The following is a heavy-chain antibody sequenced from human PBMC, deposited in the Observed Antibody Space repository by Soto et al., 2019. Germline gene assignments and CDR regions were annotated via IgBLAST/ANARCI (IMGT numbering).Heavy chain of an antibody. V-gene: IGHV3-48*01. J-gene: IGHJ5*02. CDR3: ARDGCSGSNCLNWFDP. D-gene: IGHD2-15*01. CDR1: GFTFSSYS. Sequence: EVQLVESGGGLVQPGGSLRLSCAASGFTFSSYSMNWVRQAPGKGLEWVSYISSSSTTKYYADSVKVRFTISRDNAKNSMYLQMNSLRAEDKAVYYCARDGCSGSNCLNWFDPWGQGPLVTVSS. CDR2: ISSSSTTK.